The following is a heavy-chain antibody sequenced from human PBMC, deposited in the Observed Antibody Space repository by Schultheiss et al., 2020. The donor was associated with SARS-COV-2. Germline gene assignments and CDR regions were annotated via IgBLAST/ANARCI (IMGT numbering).Heavy chain of an antibody. D-gene: IGHD3-16*01. Sequence: ASVKVSCKASGYTFTSYDINWVRQATGQGLEWMGWMNPNSGGTNYAQKFQGRVTMTRDTSISTAYMELSRLTSDDTAVYYCAIPWGRGYPEAYYYYGLDLWGQGTTVTVSS. CDR2: MNPNSGGT. CDR1: GYTFTSYD. J-gene: IGHJ6*02. V-gene: IGHV1-2*02. CDR3: AIPWGRGYPEAYYYYGLDL.